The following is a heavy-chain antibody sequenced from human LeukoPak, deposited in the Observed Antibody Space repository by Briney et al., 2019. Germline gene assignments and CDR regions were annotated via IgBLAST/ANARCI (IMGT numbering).Heavy chain of an antibody. V-gene: IGHV5-51*01. CDR1: GYSFISYS. CDR2: IYPGDSAT. J-gene: IGHJ4*02. Sequence: PGESLKISCKGSGYSFISYSTGWARHLPGKGLEWMALIYPGDSATRYSPSFQGQVTVSADKSITTAYLQWSSLKASDTAMYYCARRWAVAGAFDYWGQGTLVTVSS. D-gene: IGHD6-19*01. CDR3: ARRWAVAGAFDY.